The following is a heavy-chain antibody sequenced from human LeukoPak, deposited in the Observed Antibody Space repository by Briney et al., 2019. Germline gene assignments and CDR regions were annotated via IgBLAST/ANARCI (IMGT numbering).Heavy chain of an antibody. CDR3: ASTEALR. Sequence: SGGSLRLSCAASGFTFSSYAMHWVRQAPGKGLEWVAVISYDGSNKYYADSVKGRFTISRDNSKNTLYLQMNSLRAEDTAVYYCASTEALRRGQGTLVTVSS. CDR1: GFTFSSYA. V-gene: IGHV3-30*04. J-gene: IGHJ4*02. D-gene: IGHD4-17*01. CDR2: ISYDGSNK.